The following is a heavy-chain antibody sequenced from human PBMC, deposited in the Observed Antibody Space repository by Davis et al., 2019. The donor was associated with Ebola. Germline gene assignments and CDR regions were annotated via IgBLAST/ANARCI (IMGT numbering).Heavy chain of an antibody. D-gene: IGHD2/OR15-2a*01. J-gene: IGHJ4*02. CDR1: GFTFGNYW. CDR3: ARDPAYCNGIVCPSEY. Sequence: GESLKISCAASGFTFGNYWMNWVRQAPGKGLEWVANIKQDGSEKYYVDSVKGRFTISRDNAKNSLYLQMNSLRAEDTAVYYCARDPAYCNGIVCPSEYWGQGTLVTVSS. CDR2: IKQDGSEK. V-gene: IGHV3-7*01.